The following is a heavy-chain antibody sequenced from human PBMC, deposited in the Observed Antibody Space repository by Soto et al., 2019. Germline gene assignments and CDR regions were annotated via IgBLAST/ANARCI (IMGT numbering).Heavy chain of an antibody. J-gene: IGHJ5*02. CDR2: VHTSGST. Sequence: PSETLSLTCTVSGDSISSYFWSWMRQPAGKGLEWIGRVHTSGSTTYNPSLKSRVTMSVDTSKSQFSLKLTSVTAADTAVYYCAREKAVASTGRLDPWGQGTLVTVSS. D-gene: IGHD6-19*01. CDR1: GDSISSYF. CDR3: AREKAVASTGRLDP. V-gene: IGHV4-4*07.